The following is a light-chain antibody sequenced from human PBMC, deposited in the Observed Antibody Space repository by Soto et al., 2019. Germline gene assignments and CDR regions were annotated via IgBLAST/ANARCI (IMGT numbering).Light chain of an antibody. CDR2: GAS. CDR1: QSVSSSF. J-gene: IGKJ1*01. V-gene: IGKV3-20*01. Sequence: EIVLTQSPGTLSLSPGERATLSCRASQSVSSSFLAWYQQQPGQAPRLLIYGASSRATGIPDRFSGSGSGTDFTLTISRVEPEDFAVYYCQQYGRSPWTFGQGTKVEIK. CDR3: QQYGRSPWT.